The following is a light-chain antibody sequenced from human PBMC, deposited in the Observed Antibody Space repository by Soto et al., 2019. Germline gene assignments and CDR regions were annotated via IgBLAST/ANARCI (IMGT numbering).Light chain of an antibody. CDR3: SSWDASLNGYV. CDR2: NSY. Sequence: SALPQPPSAYGSPWQRATISCSESSSSIGSKTVNWYQQLPGTVPKLLIYNSYQRPSGVPDRFSASKSGTSASLAISGLQSEDEADYYCSSWDASLNGYVFGTGTKVTVL. CDR1: SSSIGSKT. V-gene: IGLV1-44*01. J-gene: IGLJ1*01.